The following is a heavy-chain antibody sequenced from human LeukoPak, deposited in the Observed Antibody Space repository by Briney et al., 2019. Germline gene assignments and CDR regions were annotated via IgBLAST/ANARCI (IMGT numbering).Heavy chain of an antibody. Sequence: PGRSLRLSCAASGFNFNDSGMHWVRQAPGEGLEWVSAISASGTSTYYADSVKGRFTISKDNSKNTLYLQMNSLRADDTAIYYCAKDRTVFRGITYYFDYWGQGTLVTVSS. CDR1: GFNFNDSG. CDR3: AKDRTVFRGITYYFDY. CDR2: ISASGTST. V-gene: IGHV3-23*01. J-gene: IGHJ4*02. D-gene: IGHD3-10*01.